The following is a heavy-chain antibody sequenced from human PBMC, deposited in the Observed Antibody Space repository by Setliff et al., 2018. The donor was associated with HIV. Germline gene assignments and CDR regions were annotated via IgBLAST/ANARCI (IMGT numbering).Heavy chain of an antibody. CDR3: ARLHPIKVWFDP. V-gene: IGHV4-34*01. Sequence: SETLSLTCAVYGGSFSGYYWTWIRQCPGKGLEWMGEINQSGITNYNPSLKSRLTISVDTSKNQFSLRLTSVTAADTAVYYCARLHPIKVWFDPWGQGTLVTVSS. J-gene: IGHJ5*02. CDR2: INQSGIT. CDR1: GGSFSGYY.